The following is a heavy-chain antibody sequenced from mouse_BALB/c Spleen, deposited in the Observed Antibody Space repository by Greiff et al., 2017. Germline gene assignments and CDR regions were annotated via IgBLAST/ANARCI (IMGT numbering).Heavy chain of an antibody. Sequence: EVQRVESGGGLVQPGGSLRLSCATSGFTFTDYYMSWVRQPPGKALEWLGFIRNKANGYTTEYSASVKGRFTISRDNSQSILYLQMNTLRAEDSATYYCARDMNYGSSFAYWGQGTLVTVSA. CDR1: GFTFTDYY. D-gene: IGHD1-1*01. CDR3: ARDMNYGSSFAY. V-gene: IGHV7-3*02. CDR2: IRNKANGYTT. J-gene: IGHJ3*01.